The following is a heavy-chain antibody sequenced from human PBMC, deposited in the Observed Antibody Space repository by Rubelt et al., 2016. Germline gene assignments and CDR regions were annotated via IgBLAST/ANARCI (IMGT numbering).Heavy chain of an antibody. J-gene: IGHJ4*02. Sequence: QVQLVQSGAEVKKPGASVKVSCKVSGYTLTELSMHWVRQAPGKGLEWMGGFDPEDGETIYAQKFPVRGTNTEATSTDTAYMELSSLRSEEQAVYYCATFGGSCYSLWGFDYWGQGTLVTVSS. D-gene: IGHD2-15*01. CDR1: GYTLTELS. V-gene: IGHV1-24*01. CDR2: FDPEDGET. CDR3: ATFGGSCYSLWGFDY.